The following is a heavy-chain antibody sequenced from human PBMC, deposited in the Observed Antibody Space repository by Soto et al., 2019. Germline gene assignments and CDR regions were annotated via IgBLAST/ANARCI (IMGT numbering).Heavy chain of an antibody. J-gene: IGHJ4*02. V-gene: IGHV4-59*12. CDR2: IYYSGST. CDR3: ARVGSLAAAGTFDY. D-gene: IGHD6-13*01. CDR1: GGSISSYY. Sequence: LSLTCTVSGGSISSYYWSWIRQPPGKGLEWIGYIYYSGSTNYNPSLKSRVTISVDTSKNQFSLKLSSVTAADTAVYYCARVGSLAAAGTFDYWGQGTLVTVSS.